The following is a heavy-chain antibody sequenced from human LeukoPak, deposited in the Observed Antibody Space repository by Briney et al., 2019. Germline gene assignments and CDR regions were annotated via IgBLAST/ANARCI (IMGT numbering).Heavy chain of an antibody. Sequence: PGGSLRLSCAASGFTFSSYWMSWVRQAPGKGLEWVANIKQDGSEKYYVDSVKGRFTISRDNAKNSLYLQMNSLRAEDTAVYYCARVGGSYYAFYFDYWGQGTLVTVSS. CDR2: IKQDGSEK. CDR1: GFTFSSYW. J-gene: IGHJ4*02. V-gene: IGHV3-7*04. D-gene: IGHD1-26*01. CDR3: ARVGGSYYAFYFDY.